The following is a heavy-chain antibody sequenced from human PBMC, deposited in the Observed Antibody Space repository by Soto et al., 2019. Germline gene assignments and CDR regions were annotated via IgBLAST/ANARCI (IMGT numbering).Heavy chain of an antibody. CDR1: GYTFTNFA. J-gene: IGHJ4*02. Sequence: ASVKVSCKASGYTFTNFAINWVRQAPGQGLEWMGWINTNPGKPTYAQGNTGRFVFSMDLSVNTAYLQIYSLAAEDTAVYYCARAVNFYDTSGYFDRWGEGTPVTVS. CDR2: INTNPGKP. V-gene: IGHV7-4-1*01. CDR3: ARAVNFYDTSGYFDR. D-gene: IGHD3-22*01.